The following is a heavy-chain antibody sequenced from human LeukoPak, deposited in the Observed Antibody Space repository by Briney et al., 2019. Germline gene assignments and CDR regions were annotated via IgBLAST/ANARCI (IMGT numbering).Heavy chain of an antibody. CDR1: GFTFSDHY. J-gene: IGHJ6*02. V-gene: IGHV3-11*03. CDR2: ISTSGTYT. CDR3: ARGHYGSDV. Sequence: PGGSLRLSCAASGFTFSDHYMSWIRQVPGKGLEWVSYISTSGTYTNYADSVKGRFTISRDNAKNSLYLQMNSLRAEDMAVYYCARGHYGSDVWGQGTTVTVSS.